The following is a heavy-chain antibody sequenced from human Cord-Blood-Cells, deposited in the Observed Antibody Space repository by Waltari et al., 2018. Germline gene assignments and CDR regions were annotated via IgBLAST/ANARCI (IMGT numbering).Heavy chain of an antibody. Sequence: VQPGGSLRLSCAASGFTFSSYAMSWVRQAPGKGLEWVSAISGSGGSTYYADSVKGRFTISRDNSKNTLYLQMNSLRAEDTAVYYCAKDRGYSSSYYYYYGMDVWGQGTTVTVSS. D-gene: IGHD6-6*01. CDR3: AKDRGYSSSYYYYYGMDV. J-gene: IGHJ6*02. CDR2: ISGSGGST. CDR1: GFTFSSYA. V-gene: IGHV3-23*01.